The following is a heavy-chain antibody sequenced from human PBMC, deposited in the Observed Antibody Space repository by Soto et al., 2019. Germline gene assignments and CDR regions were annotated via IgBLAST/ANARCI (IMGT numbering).Heavy chain of an antibody. CDR2: IIPIFGTA. CDR3: ARGAYYYDSSAPLDS. Sequence: ASVKVSCKASGGTFSSYAISWVRQAPGQGLEWMGGIIPIFGTANYAQKFQGRVTITADESTSTAYMELSSLRSEDTAVYYCARGAYYYDSSAPLDSWGQGTMVPVSS. CDR1: GGTFSSYA. V-gene: IGHV1-69*13. D-gene: IGHD3-22*01. J-gene: IGHJ3*02.